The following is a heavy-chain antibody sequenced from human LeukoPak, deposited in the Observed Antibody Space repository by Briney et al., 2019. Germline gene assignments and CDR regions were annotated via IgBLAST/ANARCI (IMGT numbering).Heavy chain of an antibody. CDR2: IRSKANNYAT. Sequence: TGGSLRLSCAASGFTFSDSGMDWVRQASGKGLGWVGRIRSKANNYATTYAASVKGRFTISRDDSKNTAFLQMNSLKSEDTAVYYCTSLYDSSRPWGQGTLVTVSS. D-gene: IGHD3-22*01. J-gene: IGHJ5*02. V-gene: IGHV3-73*01. CDR1: GFTFSDSG. CDR3: TSLYDSSRP.